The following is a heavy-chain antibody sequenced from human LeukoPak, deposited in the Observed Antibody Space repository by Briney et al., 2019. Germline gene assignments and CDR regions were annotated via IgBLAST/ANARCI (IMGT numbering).Heavy chain of an antibody. CDR3: AKGETGYCSGGSCYTEY. CDR1: GFTFSSYG. D-gene: IGHD2-15*01. V-gene: IGHV3-30*18. J-gene: IGHJ4*02. Sequence: GGSLRHSCAASGFTFSSYGMHWVRQAPGKGLEWVAVISYDGSNKYYADSVKGRFTISRDNSKNTLYLQMNSLRAEDTAVYYCAKGETGYCSGGSCYTEYWGQGTLVTVSS. CDR2: ISYDGSNK.